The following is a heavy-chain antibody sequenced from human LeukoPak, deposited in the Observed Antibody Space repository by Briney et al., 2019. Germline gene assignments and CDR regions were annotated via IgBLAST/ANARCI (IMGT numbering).Heavy chain of an antibody. D-gene: IGHD2-15*01. V-gene: IGHV3-23*01. J-gene: IGHJ4*02. CDR2: ISGSGGNT. Sequence: PGGSLRLSCAASGFTFSSYAMGWVRQAPGKGLEWVSSISGSGGNTYYADSVKGRFTISRDNSKNTLYLQMNSLRAEDTALYYCAKDLISGGSCYNYWGQGTLVTVSS. CDR3: AKDLISGGSCYNY. CDR1: GFTFSSYA.